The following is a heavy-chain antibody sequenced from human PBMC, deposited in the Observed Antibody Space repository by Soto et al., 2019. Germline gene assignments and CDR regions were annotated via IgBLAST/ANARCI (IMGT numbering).Heavy chain of an antibody. CDR2: IRGDGNDA. V-gene: IGHV3-74*01. CDR1: GFTFSSSW. J-gene: IGHJ4*02. CDR3: SRDLVLGSGSLGH. D-gene: IGHD3-10*01. Sequence: EVPLLESGGGLVQPGGSLSLSCAASGFTFSSSWMHWVRQVPGKGLVWVSRIRGDGNDAHYADSVNGRFTISRDNAKNTVDLLVYSLSPEDTAVYYCSRDLVLGSGSLGHWGQGTLVTVSS.